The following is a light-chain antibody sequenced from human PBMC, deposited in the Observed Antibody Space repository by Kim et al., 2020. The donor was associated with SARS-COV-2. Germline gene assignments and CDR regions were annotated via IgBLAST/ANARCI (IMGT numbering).Light chain of an antibody. CDR3: QSADSSGPWV. V-gene: IGLV3-25*03. Sequence: SYELTQPPSVSVSPGQTARITCSGDALPEQYAYWYQQKPGQAPVLVIYKDSERPSGIPERFSGSSSGTTVTLTISGVQAEDEADYYCQSADSSGPWVFGGGTQLTVL. CDR1: ALPEQY. J-gene: IGLJ3*02. CDR2: KDS.